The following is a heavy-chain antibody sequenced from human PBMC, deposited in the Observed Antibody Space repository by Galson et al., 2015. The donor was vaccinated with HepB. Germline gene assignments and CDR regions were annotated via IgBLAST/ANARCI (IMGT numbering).Heavy chain of an antibody. CDR1: GFTVSSNY. CDR2: IYSGGST. J-gene: IGHJ6*02. CDR3: ALCKPTIWRSYYGMDV. D-gene: IGHD3-3*01. Sequence: SLRLSCAASGFTVSSNYMSWVRQAPGKGLEWVSVIYSGGSTYYADSVKGRFTISRDNSKNTLYLQMNSLRAEDTAVYYCALCKPTIWRSYYGMDVWGQGTTVTVSS. V-gene: IGHV3-53*01.